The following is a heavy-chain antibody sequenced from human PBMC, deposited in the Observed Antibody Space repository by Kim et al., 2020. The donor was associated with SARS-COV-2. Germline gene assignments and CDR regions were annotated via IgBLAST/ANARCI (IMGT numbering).Heavy chain of an antibody. CDR2: MNSDGSST. D-gene: IGHD6-13*01. CDR1: GFTFSSYW. CDR3: VRARMTAGGNSYYHGMDV. J-gene: IGHJ6*02. Sequence: GGSLRLSCAASGFTFSSYWMHWVRQAPGKGLVWVSHMNSDGSSTSYADSVKGRFTISRDNAKNTLYLQMNSLRAEDTAVYYCVRARMTAGGNSYYHGMDVWGQGTTVTVSS. V-gene: IGHV3-74*01.